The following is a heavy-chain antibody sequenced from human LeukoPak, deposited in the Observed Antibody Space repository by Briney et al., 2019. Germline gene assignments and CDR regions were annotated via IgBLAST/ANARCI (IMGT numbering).Heavy chain of an antibody. V-gene: IGHV3-23*01. J-gene: IGHJ4*02. Sequence: PGGSLRLSCAASGFTFSSYAMSWVRQAPGKGLEWVSAISGSSGSTYYADSVKGRFTISRDNSKNTLYLQMNSLRAEDTAVYYCAKSPSITMVRGVDFDYWGQGTLVTVSS. CDR2: ISGSSGST. D-gene: IGHD3-10*01. CDR3: AKSPSITMVRGVDFDY. CDR1: GFTFSSYA.